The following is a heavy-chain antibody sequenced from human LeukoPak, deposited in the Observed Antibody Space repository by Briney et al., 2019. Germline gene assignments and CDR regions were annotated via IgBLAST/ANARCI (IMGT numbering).Heavy chain of an antibody. CDR1: GFTFSSYG. J-gene: IGHJ3*02. CDR3: ARQTYYYDSSGYYGGDAFDI. V-gene: IGHV3-30*03. Sequence: GRSLRLSCAASGFTFSSYGMHWVRQAPGKGLEWVAVISYDGSNKYYADSVKGRFTISRDNSKNTLYLQMNSLRAEDTAVYYCARQTYYYDSSGYYGGDAFDIWGQGTMVTVSS. CDR2: ISYDGSNK. D-gene: IGHD3-22*01.